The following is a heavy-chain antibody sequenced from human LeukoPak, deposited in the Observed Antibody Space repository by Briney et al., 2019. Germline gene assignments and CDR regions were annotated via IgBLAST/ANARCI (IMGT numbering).Heavy chain of an antibody. CDR3: ARGVLRFLESLSEGFYFDS. CDR2: IYYNGNT. J-gene: IGHJ4*02. V-gene: IGHV4-39*01. D-gene: IGHD3-3*01. CDR1: GGSTSSSNYY. Sequence: SETLSLTCTVSGGSTSSSNYYWGWIRQPPGKGLGWIGSIYYNGNTYHNSSLKSRVTISVDTSKNQFSLNLSSVTAADTAIYYCARGVLRFLESLSEGFYFDSWGQGTLVAVSS.